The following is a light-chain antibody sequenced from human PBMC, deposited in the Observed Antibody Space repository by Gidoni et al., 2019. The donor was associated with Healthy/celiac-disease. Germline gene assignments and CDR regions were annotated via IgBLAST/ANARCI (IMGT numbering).Light chain of an antibody. Sequence: SASVGDRVTITCRASQSISSYLNWYQQKPGKAPKHLIYAASSLQSGVPSRFSGSGSGTDFTLTISSLQPEDFATYYCQQSYSTPRTFGQGTKVEIK. CDR1: QSISSY. CDR2: AAS. J-gene: IGKJ1*01. CDR3: QQSYSTPRT. V-gene: IGKV1-39*01.